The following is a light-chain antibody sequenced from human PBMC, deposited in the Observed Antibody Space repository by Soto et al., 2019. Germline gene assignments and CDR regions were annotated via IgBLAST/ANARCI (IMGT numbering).Light chain of an antibody. J-gene: IGKJ1*01. CDR1: QGISNY. CDR3: QKYDSAPWT. CDR2: AAS. V-gene: IGKV1-27*01. Sequence: DIQMTQSPSSLSASVRERVTITCRASQGISNYLAWYQQKPGKVPKLLIYAASTLQSGVPSRFSGSGSGTDXXLTISNXQXEDVXTYYCQKYDSAPWTFGQGTKVEIK.